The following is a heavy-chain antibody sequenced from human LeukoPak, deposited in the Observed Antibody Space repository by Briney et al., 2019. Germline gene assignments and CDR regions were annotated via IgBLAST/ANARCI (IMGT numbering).Heavy chain of an antibody. V-gene: IGHV4-30-2*01. J-gene: IGHJ3*01. CDR2: IYHSGKA. CDR1: GAFISSGGFY. Sequence: SQTLSLTCTVYGAFISSGGFYWSWLRQPPGKSLEWIGYIYHSGKAYYNPSLESRVTISVDRSKNHFSLNLNSVTAVDTSVYYCARGGRAFDVWGQGTLISVSP. CDR3: ARGGRAFDV.